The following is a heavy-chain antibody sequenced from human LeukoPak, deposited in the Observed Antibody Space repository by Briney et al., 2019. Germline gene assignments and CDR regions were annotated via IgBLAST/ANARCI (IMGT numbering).Heavy chain of an antibody. D-gene: IGHD1/OR15-1a*01. CDR3: ARGMGTTTFADFDY. CDR1: GYTFTNYG. Sequence: ASVKVSCKASGYTFTNYGVSWVRQAPGKGLEWMGWISAHNGNTNYAQNLQGRASMTTDSSTSTAYMELRSLRADDTAVYYCARGMGTTTFADFDYWGQGTLVTVSS. CDR2: ISAHNGNT. J-gene: IGHJ4*02. V-gene: IGHV1-18*01.